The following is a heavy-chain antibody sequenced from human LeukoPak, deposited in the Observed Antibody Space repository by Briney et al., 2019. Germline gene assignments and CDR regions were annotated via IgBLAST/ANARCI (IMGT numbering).Heavy chain of an antibody. D-gene: IGHD3-10*01. CDR3: ARAGVRGVIKYNWFDP. Sequence: ASETLSLTCTVSGGSISSYYWSWIRQPPGKGLEWIGYIYYSGSTNYNPSLKSRVTISVDTSKNQFSLKLSPVTAADTAVYYCARAGVRGVIKYNWFDPWGQGTLVTVSS. V-gene: IGHV4-59*01. CDR2: IYYSGST. CDR1: GGSISSYY. J-gene: IGHJ5*02.